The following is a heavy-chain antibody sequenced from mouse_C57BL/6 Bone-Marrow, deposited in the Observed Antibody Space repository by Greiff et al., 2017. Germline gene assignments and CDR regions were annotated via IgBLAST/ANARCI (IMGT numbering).Heavy chain of an antibody. CDR3: ARQEGAMDY. J-gene: IGHJ4*01. CDR1: GFTFSDYY. CDR2: ISNGGGST. Sequence: EVKLMESGGGLVQPGGSLKLSCAASGFTFSDYYMYWVRQTPEKRLEWVAYISNGGGSTYYPDTVKGRFTISRDNAKNTLYLQMSRLKSEDTAMYYCARQEGAMDYWGQGTSVTVSS. V-gene: IGHV5-12*01.